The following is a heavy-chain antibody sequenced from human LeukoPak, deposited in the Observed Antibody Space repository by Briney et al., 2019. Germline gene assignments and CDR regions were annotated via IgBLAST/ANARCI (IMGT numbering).Heavy chain of an antibody. J-gene: IGHJ4*02. V-gene: IGHV1-18*01. CDR2: ISANNGVT. CDR3: ARAPSYGDYGGDH. Sequence: ASVKVSCKASGYTFTNYGISWVRQAPGQGLEWMGWISANNGVTNYAQKPQGRATMTTDTSTNTAYMELGSLRSDDTAVYYCARAPSYGDYGGDHWGQGTLLTVSS. CDR1: GYTFTNYG. D-gene: IGHD4-17*01.